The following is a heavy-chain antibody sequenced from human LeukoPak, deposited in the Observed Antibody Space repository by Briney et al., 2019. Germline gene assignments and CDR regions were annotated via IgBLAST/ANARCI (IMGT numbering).Heavy chain of an antibody. D-gene: IGHD1-14*01. J-gene: IGHJ4*02. Sequence: GSLKISCKGSGYSFTNFWITWVRQMPGKALEWMGRINPGDSYTDYSPSFQGHVTISADKSISTAYLQWNTLKASDTAMYYCARQTGGYWGQGTLVTVSS. CDR1: GYSFTNFW. CDR3: ARQTGGY. V-gene: IGHV5-10-1*01. CDR2: INPGDSYT.